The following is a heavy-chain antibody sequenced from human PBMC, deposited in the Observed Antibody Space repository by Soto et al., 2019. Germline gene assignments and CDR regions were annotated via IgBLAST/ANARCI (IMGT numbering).Heavy chain of an antibody. CDR1: GFTFSRQA. D-gene: IGHD2-15*01. CDR3: ATGFLGLCTGGNCPLDS. CDR2: IWYHGVDK. V-gene: IGHV3-33*01. Sequence: QVQLVESGGGVVQPERSLRLSCAASGFTFSRQAMHWVRQAPGRGLEWVAVIWYHGVDKYYADSVKGRFTISRDNSKNTVYLQMNRLRGEETAVYYCATGFLGLCTGGNCPLDSWGQGSLVTVSS. J-gene: IGHJ4*02.